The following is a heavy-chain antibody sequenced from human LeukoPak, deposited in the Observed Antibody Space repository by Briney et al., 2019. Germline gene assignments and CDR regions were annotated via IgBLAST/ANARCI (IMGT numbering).Heavy chain of an antibody. CDR2: ISSSSSYI. J-gene: IGHJ4*02. CDR3: ARDLHDDYGDY. CDR1: GFTFSSYS. V-gene: IGHV3-21*01. Sequence: GGSLRLSCAASGFTFSSYSMNWVRQAPGKGLEWVSSISSSSSYIYYADSVKGRFTISRDNAKKSLYLQMNSLRAEDTAVYYCARDLHDDYGDYWGQGTLVTVSS. D-gene: IGHD3-3*01.